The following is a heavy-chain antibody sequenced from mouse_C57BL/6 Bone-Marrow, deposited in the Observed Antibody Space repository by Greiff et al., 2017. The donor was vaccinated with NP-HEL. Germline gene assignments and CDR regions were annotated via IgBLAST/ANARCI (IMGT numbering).Heavy chain of an antibody. CDR3: LSHWPEDH. Sequence: QVPLKQSAAELARPRASVTLSCKASGYTFTSYGISWVQQRTGQGLEWIGEIYPRSGNTYYNEKFKGKATLTADKSSSTAYMELRSLTSEDSAVYLFLSHWPEDHWGDGTTLSVSS. V-gene: IGHV1-81*01. CDR1: GYTFTSYG. D-gene: IGHD4-1*01. J-gene: IGHJ2*01. CDR2: IYPRSGNT.